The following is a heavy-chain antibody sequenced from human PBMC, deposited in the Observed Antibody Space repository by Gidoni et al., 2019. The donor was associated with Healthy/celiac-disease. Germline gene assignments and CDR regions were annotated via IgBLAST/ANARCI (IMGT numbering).Heavy chain of an antibody. CDR1: GGPFSSYA. CDR2: IIPIFGTA. Sequence: QVQLVQSGAEVKKPGSSVKVSCKASGGPFSSYAISWVRQAPGQGLEWMGGIIPIFGTANYAQKFQGRVTITADESTSTAYMELSSLRSEDTAVYYCARGCSGGSCYQSGAFDIWGQGTMVTVSS. J-gene: IGHJ3*02. D-gene: IGHD2-15*01. CDR3: ARGCSGGSCYQSGAFDI. V-gene: IGHV1-69*01.